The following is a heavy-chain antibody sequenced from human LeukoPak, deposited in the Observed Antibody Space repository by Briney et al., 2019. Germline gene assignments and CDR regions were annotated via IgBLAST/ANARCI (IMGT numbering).Heavy chain of an antibody. J-gene: IGHJ5*02. D-gene: IGHD6-13*01. CDR2: IYYSGST. Sequence: PSETLSLTCTVSGGSISRYYWSWIRQPPGKGLEWIGYIYYSGSTNYNPSLKSRVTISVDTSKNQFSLKVSSVSAADTAVYYCARAYSSSWYWNWFDPWGQGTLVTVSS. CDR1: GGSISRYY. V-gene: IGHV4-59*08. CDR3: ARAYSSSWYWNWFDP.